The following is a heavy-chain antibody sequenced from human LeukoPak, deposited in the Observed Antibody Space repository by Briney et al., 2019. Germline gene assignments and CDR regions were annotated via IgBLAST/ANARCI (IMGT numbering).Heavy chain of an antibody. V-gene: IGHV4-39*01. Sequence: SSETLSLTCTVSGGSISSSSYYWGWIRQPPGKGLEWIGSVYYSGTTHYTPSLKSRVSISVDSSNNQFSLRLSSVTAADTAVYYCARHGGHCSSTSCLSYYMDVWGKGTTVTVSS. CDR3: ARHGGHCSSTSCLSYYMDV. CDR1: GGSISSSSYY. D-gene: IGHD2-2*01. J-gene: IGHJ6*03. CDR2: VYYSGTT.